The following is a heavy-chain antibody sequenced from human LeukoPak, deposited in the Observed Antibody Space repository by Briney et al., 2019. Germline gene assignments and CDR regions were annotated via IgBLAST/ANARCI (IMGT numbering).Heavy chain of an antibody. CDR1: GGTFSSYA. Sequence: ASVKVSCKASGGTFSSYAISWVRQAPGQGLEWMGRIIPILGIANYAQKFQGRVTITADKSTSTAYMELSRLRSEDTAVYYCARERYYDSSGYYYDNWFDPWGQGTLVTVSS. V-gene: IGHV1-69*04. CDR3: ARERYYDSSGYYYDNWFDP. CDR2: IIPILGIA. D-gene: IGHD3-22*01. J-gene: IGHJ5*02.